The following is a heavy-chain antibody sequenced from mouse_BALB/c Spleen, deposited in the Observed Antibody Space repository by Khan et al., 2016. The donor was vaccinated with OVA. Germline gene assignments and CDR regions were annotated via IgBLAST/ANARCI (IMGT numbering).Heavy chain of an antibody. J-gene: IGHJ2*01. CDR1: GYAITSDYA. D-gene: IGHD1-1*01. CDR3: ARSGTISTVVVTDFDF. V-gene: IGHV3-2*02. Sequence: EVQLQESGPGLVKPSQSLSLTCTVTGYAITSDYAWNWIRQFPGNKLEWMGYIKYSGSPSYNPSLKSRISITRDTSKNQFFLQLKSVTSEDTATYYCARSGTISTVVVTDFDFWGQGTTLTVSS. CDR2: IKYSGSP.